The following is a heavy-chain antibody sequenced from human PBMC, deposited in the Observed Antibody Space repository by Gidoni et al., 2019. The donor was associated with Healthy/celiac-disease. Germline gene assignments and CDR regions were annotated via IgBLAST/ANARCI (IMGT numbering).Heavy chain of an antibody. CDR1: VRSFSGYS. V-gene: IGHV4-34*01. CDR2: IKHSGST. Sequence: QLQLQQWGAGLLRPSETLSLTCAVYVRSFSGYSWRWLRQPPGTGLEWIGEIKHSGSTNYNPSLKRRVTISVDTSKNQFSLKLSSVTAADTAVYYCARGRPSLGYCRGGSCDRRNFDYWGQGTLGTVSS. J-gene: IGHJ4*02. CDR3: ARGRPSLGYCRGGSCDRRNFDY. D-gene: IGHD2-15*01.